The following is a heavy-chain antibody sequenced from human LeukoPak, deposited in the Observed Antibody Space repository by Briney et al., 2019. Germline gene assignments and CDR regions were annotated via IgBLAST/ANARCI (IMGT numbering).Heavy chain of an antibody. CDR3: ARGFRGGSGSVDY. Sequence: SETLSLTCAVYGGSFSGYYWSWIRQPPGKGLEWIGEINHSGSTSYNPSLKSRVTISVDTSKNQFSLKLSSVTAADTAVYYCARGFRGGSGSVDYWGQGTLVTVSS. V-gene: IGHV4-34*01. D-gene: IGHD6-19*01. CDR1: GGSFSGYY. CDR2: INHSGST. J-gene: IGHJ4*02.